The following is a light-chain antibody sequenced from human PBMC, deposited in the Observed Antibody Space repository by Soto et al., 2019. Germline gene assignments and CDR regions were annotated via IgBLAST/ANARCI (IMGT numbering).Light chain of an antibody. CDR2: AAS. CDR1: QSISSN. Sequence: EIVMTQSPATLSVSPGERATLSCRASQSISSNLAWYQQQPGQGPRLLIYAASTRATGIPARFSGSGSGTEFTLTISSLQSEDFAVYYCQQYSNWPITFGGGTKVEIK. J-gene: IGKJ4*01. V-gene: IGKV3-15*01. CDR3: QQYSNWPIT.